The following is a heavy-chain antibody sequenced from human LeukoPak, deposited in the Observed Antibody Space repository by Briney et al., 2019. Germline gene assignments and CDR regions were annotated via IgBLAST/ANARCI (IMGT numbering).Heavy chain of an antibody. Sequence: SETLSLTCTVSGGSISSSGYYWGWIRQPPGMGLEWIGSIYYSGSTYYNPSLKSRVTISVDTSKNQFSLKLSSVTAADTAVYYCARHETLDSAGIWFDPWGQGTLVTVSS. CDR3: ARHETLDSAGIWFDP. D-gene: IGHD3-3*02. CDR2: IYYSGST. J-gene: IGHJ5*02. CDR1: GGSISSSGYY. V-gene: IGHV4-39*01.